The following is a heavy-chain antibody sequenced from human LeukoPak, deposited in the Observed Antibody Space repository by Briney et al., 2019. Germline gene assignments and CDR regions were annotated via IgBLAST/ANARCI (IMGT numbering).Heavy chain of an antibody. D-gene: IGHD1-7*01. CDR1: GGSISSGDYY. Sequence: SETLSLTCTVSGGSISSGDYYWSWIRQSPGKGLEWIGYIYYTGSTFYKPSLMSRITLSLETTKSQFSLKLSSVTAADTAVYYCARSPTCITGAIHFDYWGQGALVTVSS. V-gene: IGHV4-31*03. CDR3: ARSPTCITGAIHFDY. J-gene: IGHJ4*02. CDR2: IYYTGST.